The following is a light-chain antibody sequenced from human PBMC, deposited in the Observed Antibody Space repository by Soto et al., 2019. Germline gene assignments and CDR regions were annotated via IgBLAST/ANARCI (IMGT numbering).Light chain of an antibody. CDR1: SSDVGGYNY. Sequence: QSALTQPASVSGSPGQSITICCTGTSSDVGGYNYVSWYQQHPGKAPKLMIYDVSNRPSGVSNRFSGSKSGNTASLTISGLQAEDEADYYCSSYTSSSPYVFGTGTKVTVL. J-gene: IGLJ1*01. CDR3: SSYTSSSPYV. CDR2: DVS. V-gene: IGLV2-14*01.